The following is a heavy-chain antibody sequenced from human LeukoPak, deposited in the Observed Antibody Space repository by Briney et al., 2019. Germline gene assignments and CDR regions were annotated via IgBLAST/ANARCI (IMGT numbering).Heavy chain of an antibody. V-gene: IGHV3-21*01. J-gene: IGHJ4*02. Sequence: GGSLRLSCAASDFTFSSYSMSWVRQAPGKGLEWVSSISGTSSYIYYADSVKGRFTISRDNAKNSLYLQMNSLRAEDTAVYYCAKTWGSWFDYWGQGTLVTVSS. CDR3: AKTWGSWFDY. D-gene: IGHD7-27*01. CDR1: DFTFSSYS. CDR2: ISGTSSYI.